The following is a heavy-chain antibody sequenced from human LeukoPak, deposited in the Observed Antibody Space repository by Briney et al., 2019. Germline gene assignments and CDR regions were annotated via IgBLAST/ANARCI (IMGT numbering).Heavy chain of an antibody. CDR1: GASFSSASY. CDR2: IYNGVNT. Sequence: SETLSLTCTVSGASFSSASYWTWIRQPPGRGVEWIAHIYNGVNTNYNPSLKSRVTISVDTSKNQFSLRLNSVTAADTAVYYCARSRAFNSGAFDPWGQGSLVTVSS. V-gene: IGHV4-61*01. J-gene: IGHJ5*02. D-gene: IGHD1-26*01. CDR3: ARSRAFNSGAFDP.